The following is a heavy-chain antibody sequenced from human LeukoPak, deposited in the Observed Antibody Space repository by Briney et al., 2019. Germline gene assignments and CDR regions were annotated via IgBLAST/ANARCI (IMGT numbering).Heavy chain of an antibody. Sequence: ASVKVSCKVSGYTLTELSMHWVRQAPGKGLEWMGGFDPEDGETIYAQKFQGRVTMTEDTSTDTAYMELSSLRSEGTAVYYCARTRSSVAGTGFDYWGQGTLVTVSS. D-gene: IGHD6-19*01. J-gene: IGHJ4*02. V-gene: IGHV1-24*01. CDR2: FDPEDGET. CDR3: ARTRSSVAGTGFDY. CDR1: GYTLTELS.